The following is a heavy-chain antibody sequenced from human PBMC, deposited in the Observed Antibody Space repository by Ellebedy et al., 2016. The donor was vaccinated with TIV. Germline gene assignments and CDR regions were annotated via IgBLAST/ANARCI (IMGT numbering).Heavy chain of an antibody. CDR2: IIPIFGTA. CDR1: GGTFSSYA. Sequence: SVKVSXXASGGTFSSYAISWARQAPGQGLEWMGGIIPIFGTANYAQKFQGRVTITADESTSTAYMELSSLRSEDTAVYYCARLPIAVAGAADAFDIWGQGTMVTVSS. D-gene: IGHD6-19*01. V-gene: IGHV1-69*13. J-gene: IGHJ3*02. CDR3: ARLPIAVAGAADAFDI.